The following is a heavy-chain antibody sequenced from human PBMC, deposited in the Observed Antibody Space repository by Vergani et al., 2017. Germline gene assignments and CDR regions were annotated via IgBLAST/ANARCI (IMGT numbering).Heavy chain of an antibody. Sequence: QVQLVQSGAEVKKPGASVKVSCKASGYTFTSYAMHWVRQAPGQRLEWMGWINAGNGNTKYSQKFQGRVTITRETSASTAYMELSSLRSEDTAVYYCARGRGYCTNGVCYHFDYWGQGTLVTVSS. D-gene: IGHD2-8*01. CDR3: ARGRGYCTNGVCYHFDY. CDR2: INAGNGNT. J-gene: IGHJ4*02. V-gene: IGHV1-3*01. CDR1: GYTFTSYA.